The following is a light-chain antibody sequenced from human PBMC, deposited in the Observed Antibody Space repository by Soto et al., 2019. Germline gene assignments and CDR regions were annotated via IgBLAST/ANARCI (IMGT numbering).Light chain of an antibody. CDR2: GAS. J-gene: IGKJ1*01. V-gene: IGKV3-15*01. CDR3: QQYNNWPGT. Sequence: EIVMTQSPATLSVSPRERVTLSCRASQSVSSNLAWYQRKPGQAPRLLIYGASTRATGLSARFSGSGSGTEFTLTISSLQSEDFAVYYCQQYNNWPGTFGQGTKVEIK. CDR1: QSVSSN.